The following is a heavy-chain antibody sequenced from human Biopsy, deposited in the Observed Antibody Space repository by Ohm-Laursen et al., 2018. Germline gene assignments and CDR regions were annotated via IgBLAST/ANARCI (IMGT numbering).Heavy chain of an antibody. J-gene: IGHJ3*01. CDR3: ARLGNFWNAEDGLDL. V-gene: IGHV4-59*08. D-gene: IGHD3-3*01. Sequence: ETLPLTCTVSDDSIRNFYWTWIRQPPGQGLEWIGHASYSGYTNYNPSLKSRVTISVDTSKNHFSLNLRSVTAADTAVYSCARLGNFWNAEDGLDLWGLGTMVTVSS. CDR2: ASYSGYT. CDR1: DDSIRNFY.